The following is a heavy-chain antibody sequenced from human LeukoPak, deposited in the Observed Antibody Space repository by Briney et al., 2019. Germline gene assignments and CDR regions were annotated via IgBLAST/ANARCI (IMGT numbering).Heavy chain of an antibody. J-gene: IGHJ5*02. V-gene: IGHV1-46*01. CDR3: ARVGGGAYKGWFDP. Sequence: ASVKVSCKASGYTFTSYYMHWVRQAPGQGLEWRGIINHNGGSTSYAQKFLARVTMTRDMSTDTVYMELSSLRSEDTAVYYCARVGGGAYKGWFDPWGQGTLVTVSS. CDR2: INHNGGST. CDR1: GYTFTSYY. D-gene: IGHD5-12*01.